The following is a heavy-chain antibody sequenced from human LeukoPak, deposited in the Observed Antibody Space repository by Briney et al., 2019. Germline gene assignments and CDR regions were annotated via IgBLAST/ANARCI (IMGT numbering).Heavy chain of an antibody. CDR3: ARVRAPIYYYDSSGYFTFDY. CDR1: GFTFSSYS. CDR2: ISSSSYI. J-gene: IGHJ4*02. D-gene: IGHD3-22*01. Sequence: GGSLRLSCAASGFTFSSYSMNWVRQAPGKGLEWVSSISSSSYIYYADSVKGRFAISRDNAKNSLYLQMNSLRAEDTAVYYCARVRAPIYYYDSSGYFTFDYWGQGTLVTVSS. V-gene: IGHV3-21*01.